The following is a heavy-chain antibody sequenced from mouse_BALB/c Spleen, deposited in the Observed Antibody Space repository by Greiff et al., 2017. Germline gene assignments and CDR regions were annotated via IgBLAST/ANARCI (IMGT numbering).Heavy chain of an antibody. V-gene: IGHV1-55*01. D-gene: IGHD2-2*01. CDR3: ARGGYDDGFDY. J-gene: IGHJ2*01. CDR2: IYPGSGST. CDR1: GYNFTSYW. Sequence: VQLQQPGAELVKPGTSVKLSCKASGYNFTSYWINWVKLRPGQGLEWIGDIYPGSGSTNYNEKFKSKATLTVDTSSSTAYMQLSSLASEDSALYYCARGGYDDGFDYWGQGTTLTVSS.